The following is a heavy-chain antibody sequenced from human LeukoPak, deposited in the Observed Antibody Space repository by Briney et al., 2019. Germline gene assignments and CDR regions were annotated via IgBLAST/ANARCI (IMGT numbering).Heavy chain of an antibody. V-gene: IGHV4-59*01. D-gene: IGHD2-8*01. CDR2: IYYSGST. Sequence: SETLSLTCTVSGGSISSYYWSWIRQPPGKGLEWIGYIYYSGSTNYNPSLKSRVTISVDTSKNQISLKLSSVTAADTAVYYCARDVYAQGAFDIWGQGTMVTVSS. J-gene: IGHJ3*02. CDR1: GGSISSYY. CDR3: ARDVYAQGAFDI.